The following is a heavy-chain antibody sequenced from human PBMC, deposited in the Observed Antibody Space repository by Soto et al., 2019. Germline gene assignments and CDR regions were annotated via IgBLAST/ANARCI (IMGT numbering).Heavy chain of an antibody. V-gene: IGHV4-59*01. J-gene: IGHJ3*02. CDR3: ARVWGGAFDI. Sequence: LSLTCTVSGGSISSYYWSWIRQPPGKGLEWIGYIYYSGSTNYNPSLKSRVTISVDTSKNQFSLKLSSVTAADTAVYYCARVWGGAFDIWGQGTMVTV. D-gene: IGHD3-10*01. CDR2: IYYSGST. CDR1: GGSISSYY.